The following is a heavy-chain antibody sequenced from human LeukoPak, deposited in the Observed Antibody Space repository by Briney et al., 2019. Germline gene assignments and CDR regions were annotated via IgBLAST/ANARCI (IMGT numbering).Heavy chain of an antibody. V-gene: IGHV4-34*01. J-gene: IGHJ4*02. Sequence: SETLSLTCAVYGGSFSGYYWSWIRQPPGKGLEWIGEINHSGSTNYNPSLKSRVTISVDTSKNQFSLKLSSVTAADTAVYYCARRGRGYSYGTDYWGQGTLVTVS. CDR1: GGSFSGYY. D-gene: IGHD5-18*01. CDR2: INHSGST. CDR3: ARRGRGYSYGTDY.